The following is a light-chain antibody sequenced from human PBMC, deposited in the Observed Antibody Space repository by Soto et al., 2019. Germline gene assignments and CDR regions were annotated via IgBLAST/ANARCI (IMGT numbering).Light chain of an antibody. Sequence: IHMTQSPSSLSASLVYTCTVSCRSSQNIENYLHWYQQKAGKAPEVLLYVASVLKDGVSSRFSGSGYGTDFTLTITNLQPEDFAMYYCQQSFSSPPITFGQRTRLDIK. CDR1: QNIENY. V-gene: IGKV1-39*01. CDR3: QQSFSSPPIT. CDR2: VAS. J-gene: IGKJ5*01.